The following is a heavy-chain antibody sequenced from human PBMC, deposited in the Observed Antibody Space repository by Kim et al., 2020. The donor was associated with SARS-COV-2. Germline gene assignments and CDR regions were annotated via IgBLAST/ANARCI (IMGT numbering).Heavy chain of an antibody. D-gene: IGHD6-19*01. J-gene: IGHJ6*02. CDR3: ARGGILYSSGLDV. Sequence: YNPTLKSRVTIAVDPSKIQFSLKLSSVTAADTAVYYCARGGILYSSGLDVWGQGTTVTVSS. V-gene: IGHV4-34*01.